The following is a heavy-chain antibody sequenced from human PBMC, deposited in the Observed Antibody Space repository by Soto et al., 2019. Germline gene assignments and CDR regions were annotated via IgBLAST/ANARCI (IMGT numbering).Heavy chain of an antibody. V-gene: IGHV3-23*01. CDR2: ISGSGGVT. CDR3: AKNRQFRSYYETAGHYDN. Sequence: EVELLESGGGLVQPGGSLRLSCVASGFTFKNYDMRWIRQAPGKGLEWVSGISGSGGVTYYADSVKGRFTISRDNSKNTLYLQMTRLRAEDTAIYYCAKNRQFRSYYETAGHYDNWGQGTLVTVSS. D-gene: IGHD3-10*01. J-gene: IGHJ4*02. CDR1: GFTFKNYD.